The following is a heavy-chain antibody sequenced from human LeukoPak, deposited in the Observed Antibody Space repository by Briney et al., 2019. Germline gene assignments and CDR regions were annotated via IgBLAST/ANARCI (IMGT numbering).Heavy chain of an antibody. CDR1: GGTFSSYA. CDR3: ARDMIRHCSSTSCYLNY. Sequence: GASVKVSCKASGGTFSSYAISWVRQAPGQGLEWMGGIIPIFGTANYAQKFQGRVTITADESTSTAYMELSSLRSEDTAVYYCARDMIRHCSSTSCYLNYWGQGTLVTVSS. CDR2: IIPIFGTA. J-gene: IGHJ4*02. D-gene: IGHD2-2*01. V-gene: IGHV1-69*13.